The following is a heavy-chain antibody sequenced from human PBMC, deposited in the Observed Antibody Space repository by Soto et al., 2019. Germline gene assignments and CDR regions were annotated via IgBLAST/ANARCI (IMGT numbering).Heavy chain of an antibody. V-gene: IGHV1-2*02. D-gene: IGHD1-26*01. CDR3: AREMGVIGAPGYTWFDP. CDR2: INPSSGGT. J-gene: IGHJ5*02. CDR1: GYTFSDYY. Sequence: ASVKVSCKASGYTFSDYYVHWVREAPGQGLEWMGWINPSSGGTIYTQRFQGRVTMTRDTSINTVYMELSRLTSDNTAVYYCAREMGVIGAPGYTWFDPWGQGALVTVSS.